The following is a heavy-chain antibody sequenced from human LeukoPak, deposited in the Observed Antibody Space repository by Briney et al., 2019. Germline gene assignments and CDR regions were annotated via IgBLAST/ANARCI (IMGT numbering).Heavy chain of an antibody. Sequence: PGGSLRLSCAASGFTLSSYAMSWVRQAPGKGLEWVSGISGSGGGIYYADSVKGRFTISRDNSKNTLYLQVNSLRVDDTAVYYCTKGPQVGSGYHPDYWGQGTLVTVSS. CDR2: ISGSGGGI. J-gene: IGHJ4*02. V-gene: IGHV3-23*01. CDR1: GFTLSSYA. D-gene: IGHD3-22*01. CDR3: TKGPQVGSGYHPDY.